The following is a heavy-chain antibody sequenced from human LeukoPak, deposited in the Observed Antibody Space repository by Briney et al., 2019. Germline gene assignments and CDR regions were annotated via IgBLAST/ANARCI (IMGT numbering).Heavy chain of an antibody. CDR2: IYYSGST. D-gene: IGHD6-6*01. CDR1: GGSISSSSYY. CDR3: ARDKKQLALNWFDP. V-gene: IGHV4-39*07. J-gene: IGHJ5*02. Sequence: PSETLSLTCTVSGGSISSSSYYWGWIRQPPGKGLECIGNIYYSGSTYYNPSLKSRVTISVDTSKNQFSLKLSSVTAADTAVYYCARDKKQLALNWFDPWGQGTLVTVSS.